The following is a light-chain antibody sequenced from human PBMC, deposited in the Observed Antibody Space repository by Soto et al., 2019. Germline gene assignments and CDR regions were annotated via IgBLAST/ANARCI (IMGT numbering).Light chain of an antibody. CDR2: EVT. Sequence: QSALTQPPSASGSPGQSVTISCTGTRNDVGGYNFVSWYQQHPGKAPKLLIYEVTQRPSGVPDRFSASKSGNTASLTVSGLQAEDEADYYCSSYTSSSTVVFGGGTKLTVL. CDR1: RNDVGGYNF. V-gene: IGLV2-8*01. J-gene: IGLJ2*01. CDR3: SSYTSSSTVV.